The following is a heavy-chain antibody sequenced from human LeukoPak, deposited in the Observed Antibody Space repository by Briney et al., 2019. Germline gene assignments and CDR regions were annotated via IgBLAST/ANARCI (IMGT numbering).Heavy chain of an antibody. CDR2: MYISGST. D-gene: IGHD6-19*01. J-gene: IGHJ4*02. CDR1: GASISRYY. CDR3: VRAKKAVAGFFDY. Sequence: SETLSLTCTVSGASISRYYWSWIRQPAGKGLEWNGRMYISGSTNYNPSLKSRVTMSLDTSKNQFSLKLTSVTAADTALYYCVRAKKAVAGFFDYWGQGTLVTVSS. V-gene: IGHV4-4*07.